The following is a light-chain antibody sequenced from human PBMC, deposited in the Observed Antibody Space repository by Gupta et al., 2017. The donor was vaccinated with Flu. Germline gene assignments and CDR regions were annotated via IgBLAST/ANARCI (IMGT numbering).Light chain of an antibody. CDR2: AAS. Sequence: DIQMTQSPSSLSASVGDRVTITCRASQSISSYLNWYQQKPGKAPKLLIYAASSLQSGVPSRFSGSGSGTDFTLTISSLQPEDFATYDCQQSYSTPRTFGQETKVEIK. CDR3: QQSYSTPRT. V-gene: IGKV1-39*01. J-gene: IGKJ1*01. CDR1: QSISSY.